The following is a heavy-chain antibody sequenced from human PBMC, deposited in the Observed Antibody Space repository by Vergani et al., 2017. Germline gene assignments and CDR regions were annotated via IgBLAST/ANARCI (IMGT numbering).Heavy chain of an antibody. J-gene: IGHJ4*02. V-gene: IGHV1-69*01. D-gene: IGHD3-22*01. CDR3: ARGGGEYYDSSGYSAHY. CDR2: IIPIFGTA. Sequence: QVQLVQSGAEVKKPGSSVKVSCKASGGTFSSYAISWVRQAPGQGLEWMGGIIPIFGTANYAQKFQGRVTITADEATSTAYMELSSLRSEDTAVYYCARGGGEYYDSSGYSAHYWGQGTLVTVSS. CDR1: GGTFSSYA.